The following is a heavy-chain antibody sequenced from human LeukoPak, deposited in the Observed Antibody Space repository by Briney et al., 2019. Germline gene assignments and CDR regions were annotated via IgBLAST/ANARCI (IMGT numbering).Heavy chain of an antibody. CDR1: GGSISSGSYY. V-gene: IGHV4-31*03. D-gene: IGHD2-15*01. CDR3: ARGAQDIVVGHFDH. Sequence: PSETLSLTCTVSGGSISSGSYYWSWIRQLPGKGLEWIGYIYYSGSPFYNPALMSRVTISVDTAKNQFSLKMSSVTAADTAVYYCARGAQDIVVGHFDHWGLGTLVTVSS. J-gene: IGHJ4*02. CDR2: IYYSGSP.